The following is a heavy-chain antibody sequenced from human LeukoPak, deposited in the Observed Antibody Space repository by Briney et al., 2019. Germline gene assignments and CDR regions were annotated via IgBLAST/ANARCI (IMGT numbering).Heavy chain of an antibody. V-gene: IGHV4-59*08. J-gene: IGHJ4*02. CDR1: GGSISSYC. CDR2: MYYSGST. CDR3: ARHLRGVIPHFDY. D-gene: IGHD3-10*01. Sequence: SETLSLTGTVSGGSISSYCWSWIRQPPGKGLEWIGYMYYSGSTKYNPSLKSRVTISVDTSKNQFSLRLSSVTAADTAVYYCARHLRGVIPHFDYWGQGNLVTVSS.